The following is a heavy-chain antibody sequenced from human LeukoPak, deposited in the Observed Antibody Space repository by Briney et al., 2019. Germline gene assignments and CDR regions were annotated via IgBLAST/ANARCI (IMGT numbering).Heavy chain of an antibody. CDR1: GFTFSSYA. CDR3: VWFGEFSDYYYGMDV. Sequence: GGSLRLSCAASGFTFSSYAMSWVRQAPGKGLEWVSAISGSGGSTYYADSVKGRFTISRDNSKNTLYLQMNSLRAEDTAVYYGVWFGEFSDYYYGMDVWGQGTTVTVSS. J-gene: IGHJ6*02. V-gene: IGHV3-23*01. D-gene: IGHD3-10*01. CDR2: ISGSGGST.